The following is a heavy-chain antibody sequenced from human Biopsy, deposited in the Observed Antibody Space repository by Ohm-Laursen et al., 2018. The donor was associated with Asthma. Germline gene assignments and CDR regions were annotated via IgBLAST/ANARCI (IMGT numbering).Heavy chain of an antibody. D-gene: IGHD4-23*01. CDR1: GFAVSRDY. CDR2: IYSGGTS. CDR3: ARAYGGSFFSGSFDI. Sequence: SLRLSCAASGFAVSRDYMFWVRQAPGKGLEWVSVIYSGGTSHTADSVRGRFTISRDYSKNTLYLQMHILRAEDTAVYYCARAYGGSFFSGSFDIWGQGTMVTVSS. V-gene: IGHV3-53*01. J-gene: IGHJ3*02.